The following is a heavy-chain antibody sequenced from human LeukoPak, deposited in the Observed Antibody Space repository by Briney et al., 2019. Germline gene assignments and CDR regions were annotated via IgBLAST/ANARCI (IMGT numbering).Heavy chain of an antibody. J-gene: IGHJ3*01. CDR2: FRANEGSA. V-gene: IGHV3-23*01. D-gene: IGHD6-13*01. CDR3: AKARVASAGTGAFDV. CDR1: GFTVSGYG. Sequence: GGSLRLSCGASGFTVSGYGMTWVRQAPGKGLEWVSAFRANEGSAQYAESVKGRFTISRDNSKNSLYLQMNSLRDEDTAVYYCAKARVASAGTGAFDVWGQGTMVTVSS.